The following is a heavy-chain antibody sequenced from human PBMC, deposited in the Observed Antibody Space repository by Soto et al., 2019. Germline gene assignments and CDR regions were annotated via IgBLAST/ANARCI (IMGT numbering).Heavy chain of an antibody. Sequence: PGGSLRLSCAASGFTFSSYAMSWVRQAPGKGLEWVSAISGSGGSTYYRDSVKGRFTISRDNSKKTLFLQMNTLRAEDTALYFCAKSPGTSYAYYFDSWGQGTLVTVSS. CDR2: ISGSGGST. V-gene: IGHV3-23*01. D-gene: IGHD3-16*01. CDR1: GFTFSSYA. J-gene: IGHJ4*02. CDR3: AKSPGTSYAYYFDS.